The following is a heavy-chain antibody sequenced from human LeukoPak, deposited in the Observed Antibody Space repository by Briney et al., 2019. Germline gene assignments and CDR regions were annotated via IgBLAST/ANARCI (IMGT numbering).Heavy chain of an antibody. Sequence: GGSLRLSCAASGFTFSSYAMHWVRQAPGKGLEWVAVISYDGSNKYYADSVKGRFTISRDNSKNTLYLQMNSPRAEDTAVYYCARAKIAAEILDTDYWGQGTLVTVSS. V-gene: IGHV3-30*04. J-gene: IGHJ4*02. D-gene: IGHD6-6*01. CDR1: GFTFSSYA. CDR3: ARAKIAAEILDTDY. CDR2: ISYDGSNK.